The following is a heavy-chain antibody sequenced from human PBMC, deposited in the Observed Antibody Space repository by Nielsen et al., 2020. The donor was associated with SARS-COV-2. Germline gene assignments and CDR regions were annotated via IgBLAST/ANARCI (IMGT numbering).Heavy chain of an antibody. V-gene: IGHV3-74*01. CDR2: IYSDGSNT. CDR3: VRGGSRRSFDY. Sequence: GESLKISCAASRFTSSNYWMHWIRQAPGKGLVWVSCIYSDGSNTIYADSVKGRFTISRDNAKNTLYLQMNSLRAEDTAVYYCVRGGSRRSFDYWGQGTLVTVSS. J-gene: IGHJ4*02. CDR1: RFTSSNYW. D-gene: IGHD2-15*01.